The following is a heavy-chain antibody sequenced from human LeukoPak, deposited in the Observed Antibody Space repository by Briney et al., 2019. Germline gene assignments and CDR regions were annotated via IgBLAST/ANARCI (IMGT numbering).Heavy chain of an antibody. CDR2: ISAYNGNT. V-gene: IGHV1-18*01. CDR1: GYTFTSYG. Sequence: GASVKVSCKASGYTFTSYGISWVRQAPGQGLEWMGWISAYNGNTNYAQKLQGRVTMTTDTSTSTAYMELRSLRSDDTAVYYCARDLRPYYYDSSGSWDYWGQGTLVTVSS. D-gene: IGHD3-22*01. J-gene: IGHJ4*02. CDR3: ARDLRPYYYDSSGSWDY.